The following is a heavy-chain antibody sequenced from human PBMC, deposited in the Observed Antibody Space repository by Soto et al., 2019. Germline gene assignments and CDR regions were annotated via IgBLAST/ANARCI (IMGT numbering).Heavy chain of an antibody. J-gene: IGHJ4*02. D-gene: IGHD3-22*01. Sequence: SETLSLTCTVSGGSISSYYWSWIRQPPGKGLEWIGEIYHSGSTNYNPSLKSRVTISVDKSKNQFSLKLSSVTAADTAVYYCARGRYYYDSSGYSRGPFDYWGQGTLVTVSS. CDR3: ARGRYYYDSSGYSRGPFDY. V-gene: IGHV4-59*12. CDR1: GGSISSYY. CDR2: IYHSGST.